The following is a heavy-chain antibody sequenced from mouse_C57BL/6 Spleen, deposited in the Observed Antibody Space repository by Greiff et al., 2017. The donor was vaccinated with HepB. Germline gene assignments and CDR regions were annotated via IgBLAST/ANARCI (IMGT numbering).Heavy chain of an antibody. CDR3: TRNCGSGYAMDY. J-gene: IGHJ4*01. CDR2: IHPNSGST. Sequence: QVQLQQPGAELVKPGASVKLSCKASGYTFTSYWMHWVKQRPGQGLEWIGMIHPNSGSTNYNEKFKSKATLTVDKSSSTAYMQLSSLTSEDSAVYYCTRNCGSGYAMDYWGQGTSVTVSS. CDR1: GYTFTSYW. V-gene: IGHV1-64*01. D-gene: IGHD1-1*01.